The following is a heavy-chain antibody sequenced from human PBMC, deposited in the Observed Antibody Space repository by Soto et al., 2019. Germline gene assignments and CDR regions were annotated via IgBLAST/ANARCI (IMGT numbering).Heavy chain of an antibody. CDR1: GFTFSNFG. D-gene: IGHD5-12*01. CDR3: AKERGAFSGYDSW. J-gene: IGHJ4*02. CDR2: ISPEGGHK. Sequence: QVQLVESGGGVVQPGRSLRLSCAASGFTFSNFGMHWVRQAPGKGLEWEAVISPEGGHKFYADAVKGRFTISRDNSKNMVYLQMNSLRAEDAAVYYCAKERGAFSGYDSWGGQGTLVTVSS. V-gene: IGHV3-30*18.